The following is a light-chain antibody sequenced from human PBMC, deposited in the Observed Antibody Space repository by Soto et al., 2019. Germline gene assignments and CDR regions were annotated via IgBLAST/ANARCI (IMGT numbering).Light chain of an antibody. CDR2: EVS. CDR1: SNDVGAYNS. Sequence: QSALTQPASVSGSPGQSITISCTGTSNDVGAYNSVSWYQQHPGKAPQLMIYEVSNRPSGVSNRFSGSKSGNTASLTISGLQAEDETDYYCGTWDVSLSGVIFGAGTKVTVL. CDR3: GTWDVSLSGVI. J-gene: IGLJ2*01. V-gene: IGLV2-14*01.